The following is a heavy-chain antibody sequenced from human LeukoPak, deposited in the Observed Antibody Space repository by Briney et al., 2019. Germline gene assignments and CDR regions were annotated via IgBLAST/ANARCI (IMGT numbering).Heavy chain of an antibody. D-gene: IGHD6-13*01. CDR1: GFTFSSYA. CDR2: ISGSGGST. V-gene: IGHV3-23*01. CDR3: AASPSLRVAAAAVDY. J-gene: IGHJ4*02. Sequence: GGSLRLSCAASGFTFSSYAMSWVRQAPGKGLEWVSAISGSGGSTYYADSVKGRFTISRDNSKNTLYLQMNSLRAEDTAVYYCAASPSLRVAAAAVDYWGQGTLVTVSS.